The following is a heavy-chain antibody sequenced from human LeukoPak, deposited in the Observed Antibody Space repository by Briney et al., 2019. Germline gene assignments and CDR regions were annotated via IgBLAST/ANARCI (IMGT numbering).Heavy chain of an antibody. V-gene: IGHV4-34*01. J-gene: IGHJ4*02. CDR2: INHSGST. Sequence: SETLSLTCAVYGGSFSGYYWSWIRQPPGKGLEWIGEINHSGSTNYNPSLKSRVIISVDTSKNQFSLKLSSVTAADTAVYYCARGKAVAGTLGFGYWGQGTLVTVSS. D-gene: IGHD6-19*01. CDR3: ARGKAVAGTLGFGY. CDR1: GGSFSGYY.